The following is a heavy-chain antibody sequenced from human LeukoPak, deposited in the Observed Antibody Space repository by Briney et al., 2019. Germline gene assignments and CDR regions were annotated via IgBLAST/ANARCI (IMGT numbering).Heavy chain of an antibody. CDR2: INHSGST. D-gene: IGHD6-13*01. Sequence: SETLSLTCAAYGGSFSGYYWSWIRQPPGKGLEWIGEINHSGSTNYNPSLKSRVTMSVATSKNQFSLKLNSVTAADTAVYYCARTPTSRKRFLGGAAAGTDYYFSYYMDVWGKGTTVTISS. V-gene: IGHV4-34*01. J-gene: IGHJ6*03. CDR1: GGSFSGYY. CDR3: ARTPTSRKRFLGGAAAGTDYYFSYYMDV.